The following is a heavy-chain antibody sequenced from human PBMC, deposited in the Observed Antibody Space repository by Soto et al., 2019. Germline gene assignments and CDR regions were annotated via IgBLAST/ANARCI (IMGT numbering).Heavy chain of an antibody. Sequence: ASVKVSCKASGYTFTSYGISWLRLAPGQGLEWMGWISAYNGNTNYAQKLQGGVTMTTDTSTSTAYMELRSLRSDDTAVYYCASSYCSGGSCYPVVHMDVWGKGTTVTVSS. CDR3: ASSYCSGGSCYPVVHMDV. D-gene: IGHD2-15*01. V-gene: IGHV1-18*01. CDR1: GYTFTSYG. CDR2: ISAYNGNT. J-gene: IGHJ6*03.